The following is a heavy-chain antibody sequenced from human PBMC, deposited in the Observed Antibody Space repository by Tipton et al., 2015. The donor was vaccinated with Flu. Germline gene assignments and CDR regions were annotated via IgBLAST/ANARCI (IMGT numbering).Heavy chain of an antibody. J-gene: IGHJ5*02. D-gene: IGHD4-11*01. CDR2: VSRTGST. Sequence: LRLSCVVSGFTFSSYEMNWVRQAPGKGLEWIGTVSRTGSTIYNPSLKSRVTISIDTSKNQFSLDMRSVTAADMAVYYCARRDYSNYVSDPKSWFDPWGQGTLVAVSS. CDR3: ARRDYSNYVSDPKSWFDP. V-gene: IGHV4-59*08. CDR1: GFTFSSYE.